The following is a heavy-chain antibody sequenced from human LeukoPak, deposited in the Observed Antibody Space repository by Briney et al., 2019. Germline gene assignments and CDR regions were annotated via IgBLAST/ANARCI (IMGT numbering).Heavy chain of an antibody. CDR3: AKDARIMVVTATPGAFDI. J-gene: IGHJ3*02. CDR1: GFTFSSYA. CDR2: ISGSGGST. Sequence: GGSLRLSCAASGFTFSSYAMSWVRQAPGKGLEWVSAISGSGGSTYYADSVKGRFTISRDNSKNTLYLQMNSLRAEDTAVYYCAKDARIMVVTATPGAFDIWGQGTMVTVSS. D-gene: IGHD2-21*02. V-gene: IGHV3-23*01.